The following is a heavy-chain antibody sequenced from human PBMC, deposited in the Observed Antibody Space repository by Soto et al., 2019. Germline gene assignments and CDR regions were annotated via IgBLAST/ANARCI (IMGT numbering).Heavy chain of an antibody. Sequence: SETLSLTCTVSGGSISSYYWSWIRQPPGKGLEWIGYIYYSGSTNYNPSLKSRVTISVDTSKNQFSLKLSSVTAADTAVHYCARDGPGYGGNSEFYGMDVWGQGTTVTVSS. CDR3: ARDGPGYGGNSEFYGMDV. D-gene: IGHD2-21*02. J-gene: IGHJ6*02. CDR2: IYYSGST. CDR1: GGSISSYY. V-gene: IGHV4-59*01.